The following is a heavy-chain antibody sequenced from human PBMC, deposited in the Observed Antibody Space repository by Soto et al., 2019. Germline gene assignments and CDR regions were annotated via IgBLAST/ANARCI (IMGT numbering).Heavy chain of an antibody. Sequence: SETLSLTCAVYGGSFSGYYWGWIRKPPGKGLEWIGEINHSGSTNYNPSLKSRVTISVDTSKNQFSLKLSSVTAADTAVYYCARVITMVRGDKFDYWGQGTLVTVSS. CDR2: INHSGST. V-gene: IGHV4-34*01. J-gene: IGHJ4*02. CDR3: ARVITMVRGDKFDY. D-gene: IGHD3-10*01. CDR1: GGSFSGYY.